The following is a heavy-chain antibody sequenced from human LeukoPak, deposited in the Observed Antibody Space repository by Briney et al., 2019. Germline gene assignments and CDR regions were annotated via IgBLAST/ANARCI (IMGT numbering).Heavy chain of an antibody. CDR3: ARGYHPPGRGSGIYYMDV. D-gene: IGHD3-10*01. J-gene: IGHJ6*03. Sequence: SETLSLTCTVSGGSTSSSSYYWGWIRQPPGKGLEWIGSIYYIGSTYYNPSLKSRVTISVDTSKNQFSLKLSSVTAADTAVYYCARGYHPPGRGSGIYYMDVWGKGTTVTVSS. V-gene: IGHV4-39*07. CDR1: GGSTSSSSYY. CDR2: IYYIGST.